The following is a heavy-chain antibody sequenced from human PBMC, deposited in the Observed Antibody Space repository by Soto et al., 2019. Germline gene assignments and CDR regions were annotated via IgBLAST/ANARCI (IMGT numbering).Heavy chain of an antibody. D-gene: IGHD5-12*01. J-gene: IGHJ1*01. Sequence: SVKASCKASVGTFSSYAISWVRQAPGQGLEWMGGIIPIFGTANYAQKFQGRVTITADESTSTAYMELSSLRSEDTAVYYCAREGRDGYIHRYFQHWGQGTLVTVSS. V-gene: IGHV1-69*13. CDR3: AREGRDGYIHRYFQH. CDR2: IIPIFGTA. CDR1: VGTFSSYA.